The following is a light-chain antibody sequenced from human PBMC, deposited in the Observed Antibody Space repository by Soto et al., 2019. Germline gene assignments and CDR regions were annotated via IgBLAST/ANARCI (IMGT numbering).Light chain of an antibody. CDR2: WAS. V-gene: IGKV4-1*01. CDR3: QQYFTTPRLG. J-gene: IGKJ4*01. CDR1: QSVLYIPTNKNY. Sequence: DILMTQSPDSLAVSLGERATINCKSSQSVLYIPTNKNYLAWYQQKPGQPPKLLIYWASTRELGVPDRFSGSGSGPEFTLTISSLQAEDVAIYYCQQYFTTPRLGFGGGTKVEIK.